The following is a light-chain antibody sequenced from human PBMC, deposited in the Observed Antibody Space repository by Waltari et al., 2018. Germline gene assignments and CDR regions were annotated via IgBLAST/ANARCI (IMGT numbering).Light chain of an antibody. CDR1: QSVSSNY. Sequence: EIVLTQSPGTLSLSPGERASPPCRTSQSVSSNYLAWYQQRPGQAPRLLVYGASSRAIGIPDRFSGSGSGTDFTLTISRLEPEDFAVYYCQQYGTSPRTFGQGTKVEIK. CDR2: GAS. CDR3: QQYGTSPRT. V-gene: IGKV3-20*01. J-gene: IGKJ1*01.